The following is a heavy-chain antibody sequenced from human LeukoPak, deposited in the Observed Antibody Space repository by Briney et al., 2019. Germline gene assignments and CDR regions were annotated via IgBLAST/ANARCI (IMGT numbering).Heavy chain of an antibody. CDR2: ISSSSSYI. CDR1: GFTFSDYY. J-gene: IGHJ6*03. CDR3: ARIQLNSYYYYMDV. Sequence: PGGSLRLSCAASGFTFSDYYMSWIRQAPGEGLEWVSSISSSSSYIYYADSLKGRFTISRDNAKNSLYLQMNSLRAEDTAVYYCARIQLNSYYYYMDVWGKGTTVTVSS. D-gene: IGHD2-2*01. V-gene: IGHV3-11*06.